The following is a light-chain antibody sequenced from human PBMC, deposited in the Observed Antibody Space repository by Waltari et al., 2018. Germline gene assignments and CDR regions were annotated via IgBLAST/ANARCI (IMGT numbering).Light chain of an antibody. Sequence: DIQMTQSPSTLSASVGDRVTITCRASQTISTWLAWYQQKPGKAPKLLIYKASSLESGVPSRFSGSGSGTEFTHTISSLQPDDSATYYCQQYNSFPWTFGQGTKVQI. J-gene: IGKJ1*01. CDR2: KAS. V-gene: IGKV1-5*03. CDR1: QTISTW. CDR3: QQYNSFPWT.